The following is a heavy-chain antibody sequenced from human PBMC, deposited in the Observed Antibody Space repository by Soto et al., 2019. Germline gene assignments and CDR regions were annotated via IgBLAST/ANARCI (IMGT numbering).Heavy chain of an antibody. Sequence: PSETLSLTCTVSGGSISSYYWSWIRQPAGKGLEWIGRIYTGGSTNYSPSLKSRVTVSVDTSKNQFSLRLTSVTAADTAVYYCARASVGPPGGGSWTMPFDIWGRGTLVTVSS. CDR1: GGSISSYY. CDR2: IYTGGST. V-gene: IGHV4-4*07. CDR3: ARASVGPPGGGSWTMPFDI. J-gene: IGHJ4*02. D-gene: IGHD2-15*01.